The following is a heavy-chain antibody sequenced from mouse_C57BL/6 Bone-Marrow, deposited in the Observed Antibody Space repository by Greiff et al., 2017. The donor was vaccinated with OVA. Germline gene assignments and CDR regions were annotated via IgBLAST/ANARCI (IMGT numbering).Heavy chain of an antibody. J-gene: IGHJ2*01. Sequence: EVHLVESGGGLVKPGGSLKLSCAASGFTFSDYGMHWVRQAPEKGLEWVAYISSGSSTIYYADTVKGRFTISRDNAKNTLFLQMTSLRSEDTAMXYCARGPTSSGLYYFDYWGQGTTLTVSS. CDR3: ARGPTSSGLYYFDY. D-gene: IGHD3-2*02. V-gene: IGHV5-17*01. CDR2: ISSGSSTI. CDR1: GFTFSDYG.